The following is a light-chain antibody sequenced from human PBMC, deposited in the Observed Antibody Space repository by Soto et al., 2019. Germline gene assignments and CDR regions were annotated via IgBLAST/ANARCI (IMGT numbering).Light chain of an antibody. CDR3: QQRSNLIT. V-gene: IGKV3-11*01. Sequence: EIVLTQSPATLSLSPGERATPSCRASQSVSTYLAWYQQRPGQAPRLLIYDASNRATGVPARFSGSGSGTDFTLTISSIAPEDFAVYYCQQRSNLITFGQGTRLEIK. CDR2: DAS. J-gene: IGKJ5*01. CDR1: QSVSTY.